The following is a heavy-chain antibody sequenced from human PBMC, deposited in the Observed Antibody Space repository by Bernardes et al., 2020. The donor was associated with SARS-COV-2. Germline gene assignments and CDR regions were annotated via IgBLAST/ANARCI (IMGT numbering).Heavy chain of an antibody. CDR1: GFTFSSYA. CDR3: ARGNYCHRVDCYSVFDF. CDR2: IGAGGGVR. Sequence: SLRLSCAASGFTFSSYAMIWVRQAPGKGPEFVSAIGAGGGVRNYADSVKGRFTISRDNSKNTVSLQMNSLRGEDTALYYCARGNYCHRVDCYSVFDFWGQGTLVTVSS. V-gene: IGHV3-23*01. J-gene: IGHJ4*02. D-gene: IGHD2-21*02.